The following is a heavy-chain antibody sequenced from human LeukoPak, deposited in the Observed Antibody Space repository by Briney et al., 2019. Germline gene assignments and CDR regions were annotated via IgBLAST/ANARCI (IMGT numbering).Heavy chain of an antibody. CDR3: ARGYYDSSGYYSLDY. D-gene: IGHD3-22*01. CDR1: GYSISSGYY. Sequence: PSETLSLTCTVSGYSISSGYYWGWIRQPPGKGLEWIGSIYESGSTYYNPSLKSRVTISVDTSKNQFSLKLSSVTAADTAVYYCARGYYDSSGYYSLDYWGQGTLVTVSS. J-gene: IGHJ4*02. CDR2: IYESGST. V-gene: IGHV4-38-2*02.